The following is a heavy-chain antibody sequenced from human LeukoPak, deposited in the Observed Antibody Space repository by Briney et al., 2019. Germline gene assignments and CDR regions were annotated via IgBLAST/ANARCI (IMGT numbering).Heavy chain of an antibody. CDR2: ISSRGSVI. D-gene: IGHD3-16*01. V-gene: IGHV3-21*01. J-gene: IGHJ4*02. CDR1: GFTFSDYT. CDR3: ARDLGARGY. Sequence: PGGPLRLSCATSGFTFSDYTMNWVRQAPGERLEWLSSISSRGSVIYYADSVKGRFTISRDNANNSLYLQMNSLRADDTAVYYCARDLGARGYWGRGILVTVSS.